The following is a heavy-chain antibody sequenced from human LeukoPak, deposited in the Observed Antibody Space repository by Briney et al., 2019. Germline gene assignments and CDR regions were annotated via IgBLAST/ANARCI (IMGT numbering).Heavy chain of an antibody. J-gene: IGHJ5*02. CDR3: ARHGGIVAAGTIWFDP. D-gene: IGHD6-13*01. Sequence: SETLSLTCTVSGDSISSSSFYCGWIRQPPGKGLEWIGSIFSSGSTYYNPSLKSRVTISVDTSKDQFSLKLSSVTAADTAIYYCARHGGIVAAGTIWFDPWGQGTLVTVSS. CDR1: GDSISSSSFY. V-gene: IGHV4-39*01. CDR2: IFSSGST.